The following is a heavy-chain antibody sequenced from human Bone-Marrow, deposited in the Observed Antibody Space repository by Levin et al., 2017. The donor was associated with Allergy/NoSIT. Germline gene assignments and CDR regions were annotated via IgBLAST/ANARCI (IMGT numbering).Heavy chain of an antibody. CDR2: INHSGST. V-gene: IGHV4-34*01. D-gene: IGHD6-13*01. CDR3: ARGKAAAGMLLRWFDP. J-gene: IGHJ5*02. Sequence: SCAVYGGSFSGYYWSWIRQPPGKGLEWIGEINHSGSTNYNPSLKSRVTISVDTSKNQFSLKLSSVTAADTAVYYCARGKAAAGMLLRWFDPWGQGTLVTVSS. CDR1: GGSFSGYY.